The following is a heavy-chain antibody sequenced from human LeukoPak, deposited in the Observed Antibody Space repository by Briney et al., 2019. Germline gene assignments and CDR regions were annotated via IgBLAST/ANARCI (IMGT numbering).Heavy chain of an antibody. Sequence: GGSLRLSCAASGFTFSGYSMHWARQGSGKGLVWVSGIYGDGSVAAYADSVKGRFTISRDNAENTLYLQMNSLRAEDTAVYYCARHSRGRWYVFDYWGQGTLVTVSS. D-gene: IGHD6-13*01. V-gene: IGHV3-74*01. CDR1: GFTFSGYS. J-gene: IGHJ4*02. CDR2: IYGDGSVA. CDR3: ARHSRGRWYVFDY.